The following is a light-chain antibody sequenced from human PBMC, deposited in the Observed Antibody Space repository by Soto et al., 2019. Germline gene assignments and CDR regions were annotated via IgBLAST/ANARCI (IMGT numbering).Light chain of an antibody. CDR3: QKYISYQYT. CDR1: QTTNTW. Sequence: DIQMTQFPSTLSASVGDRVTITCRASQTTNTWLAWYQQKPGTAPKLLIYDASSLEGGVPSRFSASGSGTEFTLTISSLQPDDLATYYCQKYISYQYTFGQGTKVEIK. V-gene: IGKV1-5*01. J-gene: IGKJ2*01. CDR2: DAS.